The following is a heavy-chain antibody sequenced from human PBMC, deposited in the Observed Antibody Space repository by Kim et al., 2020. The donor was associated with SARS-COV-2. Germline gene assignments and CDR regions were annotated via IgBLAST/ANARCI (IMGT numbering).Heavy chain of an antibody. J-gene: IGHJ6*02. Sequence: GGSLRLSCAASGFTFSSYDMHWVRQATGKGLEWVSAIGTAGDTYYPGSVKGRFTISRENAKNSLYLQMNSLRAGDTAVYYCARGSDYDFWSGYHHYGMDVWGQGTTVTVPS. V-gene: IGHV3-13*01. D-gene: IGHD3-3*01. CDR3: ARGSDYDFWSGYHHYGMDV. CDR2: IGTAGDT. CDR1: GFTFSSYD.